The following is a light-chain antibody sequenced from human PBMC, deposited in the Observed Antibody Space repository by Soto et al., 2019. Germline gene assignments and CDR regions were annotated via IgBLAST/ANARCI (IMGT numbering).Light chain of an antibody. J-gene: IGKJ1*01. Sequence: EIVTTQSPATLSVSPGERVTLSVRASQSVSSYLAWYQQKPGQAPRLLVYGASTKATDMPGRFSGRGSGTEFTLTINNLQSEDFAVYYCQQYRNWPRTFGQGTKVDIK. CDR2: GAS. V-gene: IGKV3-15*01. CDR1: QSVSSY. CDR3: QQYRNWPRT.